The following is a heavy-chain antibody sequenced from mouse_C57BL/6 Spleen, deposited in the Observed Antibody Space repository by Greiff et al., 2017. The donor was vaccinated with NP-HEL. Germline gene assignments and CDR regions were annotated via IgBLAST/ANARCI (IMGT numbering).Heavy chain of an antibody. CDR1: GFTFTSYC. D-gene: IGHD2-13*01. V-gene: IGHV1-50*01. J-gene: IGHJ3*01. CDR2: IDPSDSYT. CDR3: AQKYYSDYLAY. Sequence: QVQLQQSGAELVKPGASVKLSCTASGFTFTSYCMQWVKQRPGQGLEWIGEIDPSDSYTNYNQKFKGKATLTVDTSSSTAYMQLSSLTSEDSADYCCAQKYYSDYLAYWGQGTLVTVSA.